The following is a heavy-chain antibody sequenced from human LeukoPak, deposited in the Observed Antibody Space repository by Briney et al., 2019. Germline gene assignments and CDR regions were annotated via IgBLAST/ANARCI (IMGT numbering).Heavy chain of an antibody. CDR2: IYYSGST. CDR3: ARADDSSGYYYY. Sequence: PSQTLSLTCTVSGGSISSGDYYWSWIRQPPGKGLEWIGYIYYSGSTYYNPSLKSRVTISVDTSKNQFSLKLSSVTAADTAVYYCARADDSSGYYYYWGQGTLVTVSS. J-gene: IGHJ4*02. V-gene: IGHV4-30-4*01. CDR1: GGSISSGDYY. D-gene: IGHD3-22*01.